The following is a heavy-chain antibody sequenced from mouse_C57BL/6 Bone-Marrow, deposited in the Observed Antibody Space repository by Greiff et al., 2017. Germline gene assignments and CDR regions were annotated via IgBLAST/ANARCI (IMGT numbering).Heavy chain of an antibody. CDR2: ISSGSSTI. D-gene: IGHD1-2*01. CDR3: ARMNYGGDFDY. V-gene: IGHV5-17*01. Sequence: DVQLVESGGGLVKPGGSLKLSCAASGFTFSDYGMHWVRQAPEKGLVWVAYISSGSSTIYYADTVKGRFTIARDNAKNTLFLQMTSLRSEDTAMYYCARMNYGGDFDYWGQGTTLTVSS. CDR1: GFTFSDYG. J-gene: IGHJ2*01.